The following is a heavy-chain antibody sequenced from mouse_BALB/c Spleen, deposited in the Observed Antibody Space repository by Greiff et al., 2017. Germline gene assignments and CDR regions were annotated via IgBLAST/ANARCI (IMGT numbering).Heavy chain of an antibody. CDR2: IRNKANGYTT. J-gene: IGHJ3*01. D-gene: IGHD2-4*01. Sequence: EVKVEESGGGLVQPGGSLRLSCATSGFTFTDYYMSWVRQPPGKALEWLGFIRNKANGYTTEYSASVKGRFTISRDNSQSILYLQMNTLRAEDSATDYCARDYDYDVWFAYWGQGTLVTVSA. CDR3: ARDYDYDVWFAY. CDR1: GFTFTDYY. V-gene: IGHV7-3*02.